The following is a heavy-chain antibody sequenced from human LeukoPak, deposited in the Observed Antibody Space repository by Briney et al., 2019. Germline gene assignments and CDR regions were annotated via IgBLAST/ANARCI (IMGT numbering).Heavy chain of an antibody. J-gene: IGHJ4*02. CDR2: IIAYNGNT. CDR3: ARDMGVPAASYFFDY. Sequence: ASVKVSCKASGYTSTSYGISWVRQAPRQGLEWMGCIIAYNGNTKYAQKLQGRVTMTTDTSTSTAYMELRSLRSDDTAVFYCARDMGVPAASYFFDYWGQGTLVTVSS. V-gene: IGHV1-18*01. D-gene: IGHD2-2*01. CDR1: GYTSTSYG.